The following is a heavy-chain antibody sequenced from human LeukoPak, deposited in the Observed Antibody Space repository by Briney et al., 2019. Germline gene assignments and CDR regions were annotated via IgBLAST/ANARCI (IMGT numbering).Heavy chain of an antibody. CDR1: GFTFSDYY. CDR3: ARHPRYYDILTGYYYYYYMDV. CDR2: ISSSGSTI. V-gene: IGHV3-11*01. J-gene: IGHJ6*03. D-gene: IGHD3-9*01. Sequence: GGPLRLSCAASGFTFSDYYMSWIRQAPGKGLEWVSYISSSGSTIYHADSVKGRFTISRDNAKNSLYLQMNGLRAEDTAVYYCARHPRYYDILTGYYYYYYMDVWGKGTTVTISS.